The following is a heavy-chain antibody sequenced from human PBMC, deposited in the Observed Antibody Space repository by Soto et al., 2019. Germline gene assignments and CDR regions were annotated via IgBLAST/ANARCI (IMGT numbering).Heavy chain of an antibody. D-gene: IGHD5-18*01. J-gene: IGHJ4*02. V-gene: IGHV4-4*02. CDR3: AGRSLLYSWAFGY. CDR2: IYHSGST. Sequence: QVQLQESGPGLVKPSGTLSLTCAVSGGSISSSNWWSWVRQPPGKGLEWIGEIYHSGSTHYNPSLKRRVTISVDKSKNQFSLKLSSVTAADTAVYYCAGRSLLYSWAFGYWGQGTLVTVSS. CDR1: GGSISSSNW.